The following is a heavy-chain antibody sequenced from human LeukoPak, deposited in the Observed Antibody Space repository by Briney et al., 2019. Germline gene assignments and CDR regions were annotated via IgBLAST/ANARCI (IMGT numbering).Heavy chain of an antibody. CDR2: ISLDGSYK. J-gene: IGHJ1*01. Sequence: PGNSLRLSCAASGFTFKSYGMHWVRQAPGKGLEWVALISLDGSYKFYADFVKGRFTISRDNSKSTLYLQMSSLRAEDTAVYYCARDSGSLPFHQWGQGTLVTVSS. CDR3: ARDSGSLPFHQ. D-gene: IGHD1-26*01. CDR1: GFTFKSYG. V-gene: IGHV3-30-3*01.